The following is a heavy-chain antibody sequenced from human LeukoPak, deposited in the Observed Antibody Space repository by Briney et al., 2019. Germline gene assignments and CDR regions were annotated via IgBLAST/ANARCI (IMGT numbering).Heavy chain of an antibody. CDR3: ARQHRQTLLNHRHQGAFDI. V-gene: IGHV4-39*01. J-gene: IGHJ3*02. Sequence: SETLSLTCTVPGGSISSSSYYWGWIRQPPGKGLEWIGSIYYSGSTYYNPSLKSRVTISVDTSKNQFSLKLSSVTAADTAVYYCARQHRQTLLNHRHQGAFDIWGQGTMVTVSS. CDR2: IYYSGST. CDR1: GGSISSSSYY.